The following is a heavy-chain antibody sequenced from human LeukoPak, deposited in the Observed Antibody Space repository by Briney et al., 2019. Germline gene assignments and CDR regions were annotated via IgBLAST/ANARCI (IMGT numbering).Heavy chain of an antibody. V-gene: IGHV4-59*01. CDR3: ARDHGYSSGWYYDYYGMDV. D-gene: IGHD6-19*01. J-gene: IGHJ6*02. CDR2: IYYSGST. CDR1: GGSISSYY. Sequence: KPSETLSLTCTVSGGSISSYYWSWIRQPPGKGLEWIGYIYYSGSTNYNPSLKSRVTISVDTSKNQFSLKLSSVTAADTAVYYCARDHGYSSGWYYDYYGMDVWGQGTTVTVSS.